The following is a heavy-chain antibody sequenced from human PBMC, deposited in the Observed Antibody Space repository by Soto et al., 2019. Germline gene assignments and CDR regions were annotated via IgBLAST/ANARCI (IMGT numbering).Heavy chain of an antibody. J-gene: IGHJ4*02. CDR1: GDSVSSNSAA. CDR2: TYYRSKWYN. D-gene: IGHD4-17*01. CDR3: ARNYGDNVVYFSDS. Sequence: PSQTLSLTCAISGDSVSSNSAAWNWIRHSPSRGLEWLGRTYYRSKWYNDYAVSMRSRITINPDTTKNQFSLQLNSATPDDTAIYYCARNYGDNVVYFSDSWGQGTLVTVSS. V-gene: IGHV6-1*01.